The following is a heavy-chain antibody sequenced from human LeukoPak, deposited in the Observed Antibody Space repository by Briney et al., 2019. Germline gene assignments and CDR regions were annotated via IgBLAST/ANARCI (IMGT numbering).Heavy chain of an antibody. J-gene: IGHJ6*03. CDR3: ACTAYYYYYLDV. D-gene: IGHD5-18*01. CDR2: VSGSGDNT. Sequence: GSLRLSCAASGFTSSSHAMSWVRQAPGEGLEWVSAVSGSGDNTYYADSVKGRFTISRDNSKNTLYLHMSSLRAEDTAVYYCACTAYYYYYLDVWGKGTTVTVSS. CDR1: GFTSSSHA. V-gene: IGHV3-23*01.